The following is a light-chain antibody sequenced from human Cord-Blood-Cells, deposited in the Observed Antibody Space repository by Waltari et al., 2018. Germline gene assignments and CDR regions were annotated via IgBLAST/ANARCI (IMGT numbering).Light chain of an antibody. CDR2: EGS. J-gene: IGLJ1*01. V-gene: IGLV2-23*01. CDR1: SRDVGRYTL. CDR3: CSYAGSSTYYV. Sequence: SALTQPASVSGSPGHSITLSCTGTSRDVGRYTLVSWYQQHPGKAPKLMIYEGSKRPSGVSSRFSGSKSGNTASLTISGLQAEDEADYYCCSYAGSSTYYVFGTGTKVTVL.